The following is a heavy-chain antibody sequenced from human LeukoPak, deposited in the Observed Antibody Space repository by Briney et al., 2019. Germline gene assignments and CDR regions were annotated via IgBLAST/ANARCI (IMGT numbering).Heavy chain of an antibody. CDR1: GGSISSGDYY. J-gene: IGHJ4*02. CDR2: IYYSGST. Sequence: PSQTLSLTCTVSGGSISSGDYYWSWIRQPPGKGLEWIGYIYYSGSTYYNPSLKSRVTISVDTSKNQFSLKLSPVTAADTAVYYCARGVPMSQICSGSYLFDYWGQGTLVTVSS. V-gene: IGHV4-30-4*08. D-gene: IGHD1-26*01. CDR3: ARGVPMSQICSGSYLFDY.